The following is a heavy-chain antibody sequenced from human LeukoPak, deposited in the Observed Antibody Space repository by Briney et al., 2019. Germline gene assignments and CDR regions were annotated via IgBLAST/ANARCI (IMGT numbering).Heavy chain of an antibody. CDR3: ARRRPDYGELFDY. D-gene: IGHD4-17*01. CDR2: IIPIFGTA. V-gene: IGHV1-69*13. J-gene: IGHJ4*02. CDR1: GGTFSSYA. Sequence: ASVKVSCKASGGTFSSYAISWVRQAPRQGLEWMGGIIPIFGTANYAQKFQGRVTITADESTSTAYMELSSLRSEDTAVYYCARRRPDYGELFDYWGQGTLDTVSS.